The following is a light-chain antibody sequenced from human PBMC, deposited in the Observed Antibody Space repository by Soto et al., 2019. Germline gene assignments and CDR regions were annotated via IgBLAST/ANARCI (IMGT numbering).Light chain of an antibody. CDR3: QSYDNSLSGMV. CDR2: GNS. V-gene: IGLV1-40*01. J-gene: IGLJ2*01. CDR1: SSNIGADYD. Sequence: QSVLTQPPSVSGAPGQRVTISCTGSSSNIGADYDVHWYQQLPGTAPKLLIYGNSNRPSGVPDRFSGSKSGTSASLAITGLQAEDEADYYCQSYDNSLSGMVFGGGTKVTVL.